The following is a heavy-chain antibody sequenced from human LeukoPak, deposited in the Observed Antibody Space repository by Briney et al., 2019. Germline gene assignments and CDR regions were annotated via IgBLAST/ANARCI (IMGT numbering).Heavy chain of an antibody. D-gene: IGHD3-9*01. CDR2: ISGSGGST. Sequence: GGSLRLSCAASGFTFSSYAMSWVRQAPGKGLEWVSAISGSGGSTYYADYVKGRFTISRDNSKNTLYLQMNSLRAEDTAVYYCATAVRYFDWLLAEPYYFDYWGQGTLVTVSS. CDR3: ATAVRYFDWLLAEPYYFDY. CDR1: GFTFSSYA. J-gene: IGHJ4*02. V-gene: IGHV3-23*01.